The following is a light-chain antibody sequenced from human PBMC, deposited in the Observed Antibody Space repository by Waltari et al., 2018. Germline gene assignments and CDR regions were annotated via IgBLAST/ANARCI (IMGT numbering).Light chain of an antibody. CDR3: QQTYSPPRT. V-gene: IGKV1-5*03. Sequence: DIQMSQSPATLSASVGDTVTFSCRASQSIGDSLAWYHQKPGKAPEVLVSKASTLETGVPSRFSGSGSGTQFTLTINSLQPEDFATYYCQQTYSPPRTFGQGTKVEVK. CDR2: KAS. CDR1: QSIGDS. J-gene: IGKJ1*01.